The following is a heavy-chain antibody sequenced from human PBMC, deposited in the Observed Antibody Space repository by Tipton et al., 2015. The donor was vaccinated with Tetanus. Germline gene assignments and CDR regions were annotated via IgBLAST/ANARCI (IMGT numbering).Heavy chain of an antibody. CDR1: GGSLSSSH. J-gene: IGHJ4*02. CDR2: ITYSRAT. CDR3: ARANNDFPKKGPFDY. Sequence: TLSLTCTVSGGSLSSSHWAWIRQPPGKGLEWLGKITYSRATNYNPSLKSRVTMSLDTSTNQFSLKLTSATAADTAVYYCARANNDFPKKGPFDYWGQGTLVTVSS. D-gene: IGHD3-3*01. V-gene: IGHV4-59*01.